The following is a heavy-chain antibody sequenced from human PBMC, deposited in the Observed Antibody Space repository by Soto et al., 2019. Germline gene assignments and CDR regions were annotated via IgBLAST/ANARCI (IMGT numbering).Heavy chain of an antibody. D-gene: IGHD2-21*02. CDR2: IYQSGST. V-gene: IGHV4-30-2*01. Sequence: QLQLQESGSGLVKPSQTLSLTCAVSGGSISSGGYSWSWIRQPPGKGLEWIGYIYQSGSTYYNPSLKSRVTIAVDRSKNQFSLKRSSVTAADTAVYYCARDYHCGGDCYYAFDIWGQGTMVTVSS. J-gene: IGHJ3*02. CDR3: ARDYHCGGDCYYAFDI. CDR1: GGSISSGGYS.